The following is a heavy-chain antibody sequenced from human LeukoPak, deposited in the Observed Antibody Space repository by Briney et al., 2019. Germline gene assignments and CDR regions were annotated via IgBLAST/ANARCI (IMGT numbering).Heavy chain of an antibody. Sequence: GRSLRLSCAASGFTFDDYAMHWVRQGPGKGLEWVSGISWASGDIGYADSVKGRFTISRDNAKNSLYLQMNSLRADDTALYYCAKDFYGTSSAAFDSWGQGTLVTVSS. CDR3: AKDFYGTSSAAFDS. V-gene: IGHV3-9*01. D-gene: IGHD6-6*01. CDR1: GFTFDDYA. J-gene: IGHJ4*02. CDR2: ISWASGDI.